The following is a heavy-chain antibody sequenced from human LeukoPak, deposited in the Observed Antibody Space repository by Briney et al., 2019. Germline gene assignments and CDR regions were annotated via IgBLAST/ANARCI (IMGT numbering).Heavy chain of an antibody. Sequence: GGSLRLSCATSGFTFSNYWMSWVRQAPGKGLEWVANIKPEGIEKYYVESVKGRFTISRDNAKNSVFLQMLSLTAEDTAVYFCARDGIDYWGQGTLVTVSS. J-gene: IGHJ4*02. CDR3: ARDGIDY. V-gene: IGHV3-7*01. CDR2: IKPEGIEK. D-gene: IGHD2-21*01. CDR1: GFTFSNYW.